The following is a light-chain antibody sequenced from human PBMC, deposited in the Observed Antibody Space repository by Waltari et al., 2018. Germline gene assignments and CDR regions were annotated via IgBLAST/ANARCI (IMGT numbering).Light chain of an antibody. CDR2: DAS. V-gene: IGKV1-13*02. CDR1: QGVLNA. CDR3: QHLISYPYT. J-gene: IGKJ2*01. Sequence: AIQLTQSPSSLSASIGDRVTITCRASQGVLNALAWYQVKPGRPPKILIYDASTLHDGVPSRFSGSGSGTDFTLTINSLQPEDFATYYCQHLISYPYTFGQGTKLEIK.